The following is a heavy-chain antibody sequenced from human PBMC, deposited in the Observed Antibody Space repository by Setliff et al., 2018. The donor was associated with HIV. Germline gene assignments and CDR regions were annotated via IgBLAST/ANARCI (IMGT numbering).Heavy chain of an antibody. V-gene: IGHV4-38-2*01. J-gene: IGHJ4*02. CDR3: VVGGLIVGH. D-gene: IGHD2-15*01. Sequence: KPSETLSLTCLVSNYSINDGYFWGWIRQPPGKGLEWIGSFFHSETTSYSPSFKSRAAISVDRSKNLFSLTLRSMTVADTAVYYCVVGGLIVGHWGPGTLVTVSS. CDR1: NYSINDGYF. CDR2: FFHSETT.